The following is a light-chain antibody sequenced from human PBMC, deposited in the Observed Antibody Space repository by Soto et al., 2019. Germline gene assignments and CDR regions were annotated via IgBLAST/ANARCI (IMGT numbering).Light chain of an antibody. CDR3: HQRQSWPRT. CDR2: QTS. Sequence: EIVLTQSPGTLSLSPGERATLSCRASQSVASGHLAWYQHRPGQAPRLLIYQTSIRAAGIPARFSASGTGTDFTLTISDVQPEDFAVYYCHQRQSWPRTFGQGTKVDIK. CDR1: QSVASGH. J-gene: IGKJ1*01. V-gene: IGKV3-11*01.